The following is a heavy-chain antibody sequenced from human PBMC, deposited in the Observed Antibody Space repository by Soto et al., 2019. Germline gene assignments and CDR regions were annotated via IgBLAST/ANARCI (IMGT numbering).Heavy chain of an antibody. D-gene: IGHD3-10*01. J-gene: IGHJ5*02. CDR1: GFTFSSYS. CDR2: ISSSSSTI. Sequence: GGSLRLSCAASGFTFSSYSMNWVRQAPGKGLEWVSYISSSSSTIYYADSVKGRFTISRDNAKNSLYLQMNSLRDEDTAVYYCASVLLWFGELPAPDRFDPWGQGTLVTVS. V-gene: IGHV3-48*02. CDR3: ASVLLWFGELPAPDRFDP.